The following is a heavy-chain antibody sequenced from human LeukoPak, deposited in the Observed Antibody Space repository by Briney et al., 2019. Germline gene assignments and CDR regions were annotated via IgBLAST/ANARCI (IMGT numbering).Heavy chain of an antibody. CDR2: INHSGST. J-gene: IGHJ6*02. CDR1: GGSFSGYY. D-gene: IGHD5-12*01. Sequence: SETLSLTCAVYGGSFSGYYWSWIRQPPGKVLEWIGEINHSGSTNYNPSLKSRVTISVDTSKNQFSLKLSSVTATDTAVYYCARGRRRINSGYDPSSLGMDVWGQGTTVTVSS. V-gene: IGHV4-34*01. CDR3: ARGRRRINSGYDPSSLGMDV.